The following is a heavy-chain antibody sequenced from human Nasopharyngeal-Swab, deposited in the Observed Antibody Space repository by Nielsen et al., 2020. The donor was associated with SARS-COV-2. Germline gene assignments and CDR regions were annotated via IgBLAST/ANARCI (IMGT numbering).Heavy chain of an antibody. Sequence: WIRQPPGKGLEWIGSIYYAGSSSYSGRTYYNPSLKNRVTISVDTSKNRFSLKVNSVTAADTAVYYCARHQDDFWSGYFVFDCWGQGALVTVSS. J-gene: IGHJ4*02. V-gene: IGHV4-39*01. CDR2: IYYAGSSSYSGRT. CDR3: ARHQDDFWSGYFVFDC. D-gene: IGHD3-3*01.